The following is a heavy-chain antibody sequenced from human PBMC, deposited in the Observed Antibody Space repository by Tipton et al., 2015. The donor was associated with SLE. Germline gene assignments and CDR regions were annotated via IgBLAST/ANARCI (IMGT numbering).Heavy chain of an antibody. D-gene: IGHD6-13*01. CDR2: INPSGGST. CDR3: ARFSSSSWAFDI. CDR1: GYPFIGYY. J-gene: IGHJ3*02. V-gene: IGHV1-46*01. Sequence: QLVQSGADVKKPGASVKVSCKASGYPFIGYYMHWVRQAPGQGLEWMGIINPSGGSTSYAQKFQGRVTMTTDTSTSTAYMELRSLRSDDTAVYYCARFSSSSWAFDIWGQGTMVTVSS.